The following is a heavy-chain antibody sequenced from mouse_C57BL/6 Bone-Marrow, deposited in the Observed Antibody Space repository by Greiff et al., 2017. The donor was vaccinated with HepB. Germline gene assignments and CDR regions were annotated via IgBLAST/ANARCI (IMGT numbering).Heavy chain of an antibody. Sequence: QVQLQQSGPELVKPGASVKISCKASGYAFSSSWMNWVKQRPGKGLEWIGRIYPGDGDTNYNGKFKGKATLTADKSSSTAYMQLSSLTSEDSAVYFCARKYYYGRGPHFDYWGQGTTLTVSS. CDR1: GYAFSSSW. V-gene: IGHV1-82*01. CDR2: IYPGDGDT. D-gene: IGHD1-1*01. J-gene: IGHJ2*01. CDR3: ARKYYYGRGPHFDY.